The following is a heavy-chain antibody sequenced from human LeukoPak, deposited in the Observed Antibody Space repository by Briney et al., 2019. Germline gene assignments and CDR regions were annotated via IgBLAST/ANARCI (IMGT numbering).Heavy chain of an antibody. J-gene: IGHJ4*02. CDR1: GGSFSGYY. V-gene: IGHV4-34*01. Sequence: SETLSLTCAVYGGSFSGYYWSWIRQPPGKGLKWIGEINHSGSTNYNPSLKSRVTISVDTSKNQFSLKLSSVTAADTAVYYCAREGGPIIAARTLHDYGGQGTLVTVSS. CDR2: INHSGST. CDR3: AREGGPIIAARTLHDY. D-gene: IGHD6-6*01.